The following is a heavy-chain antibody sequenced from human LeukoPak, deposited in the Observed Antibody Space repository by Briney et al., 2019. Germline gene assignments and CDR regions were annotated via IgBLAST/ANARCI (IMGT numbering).Heavy chain of an antibody. CDR1: GFTFDDYA. V-gene: IGHV3-9*01. D-gene: IGHD1-26*01. J-gene: IGHJ4*02. CDR3: AKDIAPIVGATTDGGFDY. Sequence: PGGSLRLSCAASGFTFDDYAMHWVRQAPGKGLEWVSGISWNSGSIGYADSVKGRFTISRDNAKNSLYLQMNSLRAEDTALYYCAKDIAPIVGATTDGGFDYWGQGTLVTASS. CDR2: ISWNSGSI.